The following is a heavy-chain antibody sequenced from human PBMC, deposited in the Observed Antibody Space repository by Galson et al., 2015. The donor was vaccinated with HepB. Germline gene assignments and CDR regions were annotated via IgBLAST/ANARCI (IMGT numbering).Heavy chain of an antibody. CDR3: ARGEVEQWLVRGFDY. CDR2: IYPGDSDT. CDR1: GYSFTSYW. Sequence: QSGAEVKKPGESLKISCKGSGYSFTSYWIGWVRQMPGKGLEWMGIIYPGDSDTRYSPSFQGQVTISADKSISTAYLQWSSLKASDTAMYYCARGEVEQWLVRGFDYWGQGTLVTVSS. D-gene: IGHD6-19*01. V-gene: IGHV5-51*03. J-gene: IGHJ4*02.